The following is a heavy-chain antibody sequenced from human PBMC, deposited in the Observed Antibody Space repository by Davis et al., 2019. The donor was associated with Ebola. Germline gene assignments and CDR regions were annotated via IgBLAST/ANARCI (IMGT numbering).Heavy chain of an antibody. J-gene: IGHJ4*02. V-gene: IGHV1-46*01. Sequence: ASVKVSCKASRYTFTSYYMHWVRQAPGQGLEWMGLVNPSGGTTSYAQKFQGRVTMTRDTSTSTVYMELSSLRSDDTAVYYCARRDCSSTSCPGDYWGQGTLVTVSS. CDR1: RYTFTSYY. CDR2: VNPSGGTT. D-gene: IGHD2-2*01. CDR3: ARRDCSSTSCPGDY.